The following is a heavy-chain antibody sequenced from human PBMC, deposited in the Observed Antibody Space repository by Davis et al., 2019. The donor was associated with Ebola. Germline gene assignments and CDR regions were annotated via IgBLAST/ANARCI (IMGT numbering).Heavy chain of an antibody. CDR3: ARLGVCSGGSCADAFDI. Sequence: GESLKISCKGSGYSFTSYWIGWVRQMPGKGLEWMGIIYPGDSDTRYSPSFQGQVTISADKSISTAYLQWNRLKASDTAMYYCARLGVCSGGSCADAFDIWGQGTMVTVSS. CDR2: IYPGDSDT. CDR1: GYSFTSYW. J-gene: IGHJ3*02. V-gene: IGHV5-51*01. D-gene: IGHD2-15*01.